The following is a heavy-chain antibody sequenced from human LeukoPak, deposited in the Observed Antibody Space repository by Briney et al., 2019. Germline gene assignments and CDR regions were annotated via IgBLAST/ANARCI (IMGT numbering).Heavy chain of an antibody. CDR3: ASHVTVLGTRGFDF. CDR2: VHHGGAS. CDR1: GDPITSHSW. Sequence: PSGTLSLTCAVSGDPITSHSWWSWVRQPPGKGLEWIGEVHHGGASNYDPSLESRVTISVDKSKNRFSLNLRSVTAADTATYYCASHVTVLGTRGFDFWGRGTLVTVS. J-gene: IGHJ4*02. D-gene: IGHD6-19*01. V-gene: IGHV4-4*02.